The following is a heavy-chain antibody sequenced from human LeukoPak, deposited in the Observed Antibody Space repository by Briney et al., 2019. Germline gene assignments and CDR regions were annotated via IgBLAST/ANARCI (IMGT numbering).Heavy chain of an antibody. J-gene: IGHJ3*02. CDR3: TRHDYGANDAFDI. D-gene: IGHD4-17*01. CDR1: EFTFSTYW. Sequence: GGSLRLSCAASEFTFSTYWMTWVRQAPGKGLEWVADIKQDGSEKYYVDSVKGRFTISRQNAKNSLFLQMNSLKTEDTAVYYCTRHDYGANDAFDIWGQGTMVTVSS. V-gene: IGHV3-7*03. CDR2: IKQDGSEK.